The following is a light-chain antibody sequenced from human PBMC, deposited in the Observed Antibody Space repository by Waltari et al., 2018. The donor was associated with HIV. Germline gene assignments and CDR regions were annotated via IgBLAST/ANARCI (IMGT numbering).Light chain of an antibody. CDR3: QQYGSSPPLLT. V-gene: IGKV3-20*01. CDR1: PSVSSSY. Sequence: EIVLTQSPGTLSLSPGERATLSCRASPSVSSSYLAWYQQKPGQAPRRLIYGASSRATGIPDRFSGSGSGTDFTLTISRLEPEDFAVYYCQQYGSSPPLLTFGGGTKVEIK. CDR2: GAS. J-gene: IGKJ4*01.